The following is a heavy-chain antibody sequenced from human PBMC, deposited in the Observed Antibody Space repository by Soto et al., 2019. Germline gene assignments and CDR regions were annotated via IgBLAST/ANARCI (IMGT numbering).Heavy chain of an antibody. Sequence: RASVKVSCKASGGTFSSYAISWVRQAPGQGLEWMGGIIPIFGTANYAQKFQGRVTITADESTSTAYMELSSLRSEDTAVYYCARGAGGDFWSGYYPPGYWGQGTLVTVSS. J-gene: IGHJ4*02. CDR2: IIPIFGTA. V-gene: IGHV1-69*01. CDR1: GGTFSSYA. CDR3: ARGAGGDFWSGYYPPGY. D-gene: IGHD3-3*01.